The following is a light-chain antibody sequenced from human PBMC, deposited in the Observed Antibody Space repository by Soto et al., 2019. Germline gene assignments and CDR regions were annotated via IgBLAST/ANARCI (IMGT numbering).Light chain of an antibody. Sequence: EIVMTQSPATLSVSPGERATLSCRASQSVSSNLAWYQKKPGHAPRLLIYGASTRATGIPARFSGSGSGTEFTLTLSSLQSEDVAVYYCQQYNHWPRTFGQGTKV. CDR1: QSVSSN. V-gene: IGKV3-15*01. J-gene: IGKJ1*01. CDR3: QQYNHWPRT. CDR2: GAS.